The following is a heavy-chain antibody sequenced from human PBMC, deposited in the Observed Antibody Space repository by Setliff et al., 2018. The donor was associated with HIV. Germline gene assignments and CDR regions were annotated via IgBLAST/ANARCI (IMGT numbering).Heavy chain of an antibody. CDR1: GYSFTTYW. V-gene: IGHV5-51*01. J-gene: IGHJ5*02. Sequence: PGESLKISCKTSGYSFTTYWIGWVRQMPGKGLEWMALLYPGDSDIRYSPSFQSQVTVSADKSIGTAYLQWNSLKASDTALYFCARAPNSPYYSNFWYADHWGQGTQVTVSS. CDR3: ARAPNSPYYSNFWYADH. CDR2: LYPGDSDI. D-gene: IGHD3-22*01.